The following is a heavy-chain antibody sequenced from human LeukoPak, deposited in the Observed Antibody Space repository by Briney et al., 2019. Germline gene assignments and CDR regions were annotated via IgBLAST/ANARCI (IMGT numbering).Heavy chain of an antibody. V-gene: IGHV1-18*01. J-gene: IGHJ4*02. CDR3: ARDPPRYYDSSGYRPFDY. CDR2: ISAYNGNT. D-gene: IGHD3-22*01. Sequence: ASVKVSCKASGYTFTSYGISWVRQAPGQGLEWMGWISAYNGNTNYAQKFQGRVTMTRDMSTSTVYMELSSLRSEDTAVYYCARDPPRYYDSSGYRPFDYWGQGTLVTVSS. CDR1: GYTFTSYG.